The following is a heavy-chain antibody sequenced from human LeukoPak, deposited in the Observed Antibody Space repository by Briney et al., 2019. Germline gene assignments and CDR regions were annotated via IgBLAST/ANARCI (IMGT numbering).Heavy chain of an antibody. CDR1: GGSMSSRSYY. V-gene: IGHV4-39*01. Sequence: PSETLSLTCTVWGGSMSSRSYYWRWVRQPPGKGLEWIGSIYCSGTTYYNPSLKRRVTISVDTSKNQFSLKLSSVTAADTAVYYCARLRVAVIDYWGQGTLVTVSS. J-gene: IGHJ4*02. D-gene: IGHD6-19*01. CDR2: IYCSGTT. CDR3: ARLRVAVIDY.